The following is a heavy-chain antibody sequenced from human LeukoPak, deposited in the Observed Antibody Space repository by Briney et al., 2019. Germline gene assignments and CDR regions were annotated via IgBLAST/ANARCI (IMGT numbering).Heavy chain of an antibody. CDR2: INPSGGST. V-gene: IGHV1-46*01. D-gene: IGHD2-21*02. CDR1: GYTFTSYY. CDR3: ARDLAVVTAFGQHAFDI. Sequence: ASVKVSCKASGYTFTSYYIHWVRQAPGQGLEWMGIINPSGGSTSYAQKFQGRVTMTRDTSTSTVYMELSRLRSEDTAVYYCARDLAVVTAFGQHAFDIWGQGTMVTVSS. J-gene: IGHJ3*02.